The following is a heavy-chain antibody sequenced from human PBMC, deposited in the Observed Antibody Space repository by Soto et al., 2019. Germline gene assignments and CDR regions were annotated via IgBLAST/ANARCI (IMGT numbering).Heavy chain of an antibody. J-gene: IGHJ4*02. D-gene: IGHD5-18*01. CDR3: ARHSTPYGYNTYYFDY. CDR1: GGSISSSSYY. CDR2: IYYIGST. V-gene: IGHV4-39*01. Sequence: SETLSLTCTVSGGSISSSSYYWGWIRQPPGKGLEWIGSIYYIGSTYYNPSLKSRVTISVDTSKNQFSLKLSSVTAADTAVYYSARHSTPYGYNTYYFDYGGQGTLV.